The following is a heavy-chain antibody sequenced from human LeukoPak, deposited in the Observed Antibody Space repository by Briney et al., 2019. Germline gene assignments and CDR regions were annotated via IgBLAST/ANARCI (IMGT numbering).Heavy chain of an antibody. D-gene: IGHD6-13*01. V-gene: IGHV3-23*01. CDR1: GFTFSSYA. CDR2: ISGSGGST. CDR3: ATARTSGSWSKFDY. Sequence: GGSLRLSCAASGFTFSSYAMSWVRQAPGKGLEWVSAISGSGGSTYYADSVKGRFTISRDNSKNTLYLQMNSLRAEDTAVYYCATARTSGSWSKFDYWGQGTLVTVSS. J-gene: IGHJ4*02.